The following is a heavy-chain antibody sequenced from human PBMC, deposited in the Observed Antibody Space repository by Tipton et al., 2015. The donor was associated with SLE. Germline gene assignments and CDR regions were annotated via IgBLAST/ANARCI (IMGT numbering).Heavy chain of an antibody. Sequence: TLSLTCIVSGGSISSSSYYWGWVRQPPGKGLEWIGSIFYGGSTYYNPSLKSRVTLSVDTSKNQFSLNLSSVTAADTAVYYCARGPTRDFWSGYSPYLHYMDVWGKGTTVTVSS. CDR2: IFYGGST. V-gene: IGHV4-39*07. CDR1: GGSISSSSYY. D-gene: IGHD3-3*01. CDR3: ARGPTRDFWSGYSPYLHYMDV. J-gene: IGHJ6*03.